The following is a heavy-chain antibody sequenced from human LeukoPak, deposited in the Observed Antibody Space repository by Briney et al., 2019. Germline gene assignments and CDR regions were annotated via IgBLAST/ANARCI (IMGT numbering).Heavy chain of an antibody. CDR2: IRSKAYGGTT. CDR1: GFTFGDYA. CDR3: TRAGYSYGLYFDY. V-gene: IGHV3-49*04. J-gene: IGHJ4*02. D-gene: IGHD5-18*01. Sequence: PGESLRLSCTASGFTFGDYAMSWVRQAPGKGLEWVGFIRSKAYGGTTEYAASVKGRFTISRDDSKSIAYLQMNSLKTEDTAVYYCTRAGYSYGLYFDYWGQGTLVTVSS.